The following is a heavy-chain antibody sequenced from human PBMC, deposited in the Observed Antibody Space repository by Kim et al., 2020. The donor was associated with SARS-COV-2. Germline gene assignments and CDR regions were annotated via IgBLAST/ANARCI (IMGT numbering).Heavy chain of an antibody. CDR2: IA. D-gene: IGHD1-26*01. J-gene: IGHJ4*02. V-gene: IGHV1-69*02. CDR3: AIHSGSYLRY. Sequence: IANYAQKFQGRVTITADKSTSTAYMELSSLRSEDTAVYYCAIHSGSYLRYWGQGTLVTVSS.